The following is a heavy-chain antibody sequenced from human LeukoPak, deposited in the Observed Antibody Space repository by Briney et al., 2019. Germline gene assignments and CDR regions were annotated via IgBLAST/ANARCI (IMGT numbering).Heavy chain of an antibody. J-gene: IGHJ3*02. CDR2: ISAYNGNT. Sequence: ASVKVSCKASGYTFTSYGISWVRQAPGQGLEWMGWISAYNGNTNYAQKLQGRVTKTTDTSTSTAYMELRSLRSDDTAVYYCATLDYGDASDAFDIWGQGTMVTVSS. CDR1: GYTFTSYG. D-gene: IGHD4-17*01. V-gene: IGHV1-18*01. CDR3: ATLDYGDASDAFDI.